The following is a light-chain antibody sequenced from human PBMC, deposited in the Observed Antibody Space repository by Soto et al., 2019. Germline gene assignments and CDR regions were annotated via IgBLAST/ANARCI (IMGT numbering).Light chain of an antibody. CDR1: QSVSSNH. Sequence: EIVLTQSPGTLSLSPGERATLSCRASQSVSSNHLAWYQQKPGQAPRLLIYGASSRATGIPDRFSGSGSGTDFTLTISRLEPEDFAVYYCQQYGSSPSITFGQGTRLEIK. J-gene: IGKJ5*01. CDR3: QQYGSSPSIT. V-gene: IGKV3-20*01. CDR2: GAS.